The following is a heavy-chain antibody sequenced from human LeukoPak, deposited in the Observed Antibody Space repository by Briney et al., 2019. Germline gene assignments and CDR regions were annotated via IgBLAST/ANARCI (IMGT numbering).Heavy chain of an antibody. CDR2: IYYSGST. CDR1: GGSISSGDYY. J-gene: IGHJ5*02. Sequence: PSETLSLTCTVSGGSISSGDYYWCWIRQPPGKGLEWIGYIYYSGSTYYNPSLKSRVTISVDTSKNQFSLKLSSVTAADTAVYYCARVWSYGGNGEVDWFDPWGQGTLVTVSS. CDR3: ARVWSYGGNGEVDWFDP. D-gene: IGHD4-23*01. V-gene: IGHV4-30-4*01.